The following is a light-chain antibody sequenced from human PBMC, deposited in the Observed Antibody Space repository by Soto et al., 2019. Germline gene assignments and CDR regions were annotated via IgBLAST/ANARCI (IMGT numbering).Light chain of an antibody. J-gene: IGKJ3*01. CDR2: GAS. CDR1: QSVSSSY. CDR3: QQYGSSLFT. V-gene: IGKV3-20*01. Sequence: EIVLTQSPGTLSLSPGERATLSCRASQSVSSSYLAWYQQKPGQAPRLLIYGASSRATGIPDRFSGSGSGADFNLTIRRLEPEEFAVYYCQQYGSSLFTFGPGTKVDIK.